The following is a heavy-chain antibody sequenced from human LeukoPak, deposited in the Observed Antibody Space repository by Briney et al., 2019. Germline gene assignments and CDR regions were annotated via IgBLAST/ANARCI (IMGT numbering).Heavy chain of an antibody. J-gene: IGHJ4*02. V-gene: IGHV4-59*12. CDR2: IYYSGST. D-gene: IGHD3-3*01. CDR1: GFTFSDYY. Sequence: GSLRLSCAASGFTFSDYYMSWIRQAPGKGLEWIGYIYYSGSTNYNPSLKSRVTISVDTSKNQFSLKLSSVTAADTAVYYCAREIFGVVIWGQGTLVTVSS. CDR3: AREIFGVVI.